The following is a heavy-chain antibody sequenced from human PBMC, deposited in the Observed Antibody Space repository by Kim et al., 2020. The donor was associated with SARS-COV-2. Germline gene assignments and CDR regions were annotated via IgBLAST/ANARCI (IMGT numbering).Heavy chain of an antibody. Sequence: GGSLRLSCAASGFTFSNYGMHWVRQAPGKGLEWVAVIWNDGSNKYYADSVKGRFTISRDNSRNTLYLQMNSLRVEDTAVYYCARRVVVVDFAYWGQGTLVTVSS. D-gene: IGHD2-2*01. J-gene: IGHJ4*02. V-gene: IGHV3-33*01. CDR2: IWNDGSNK. CDR3: ARRVVVVDFAY. CDR1: GFTFSNYG.